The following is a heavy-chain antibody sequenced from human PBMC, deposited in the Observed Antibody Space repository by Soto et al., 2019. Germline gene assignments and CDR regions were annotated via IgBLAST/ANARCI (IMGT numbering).Heavy chain of an antibody. Sequence: PGGSLRLSCSASGFTFNSYGMHWVRPAPGKGLVWVSRINSDGSSTSYADSVKGRFTISRDNAKNTLYLQMNSLRAEDTAVYYCARESYSGYDLRYFDYWGQGTLVTVSS. CDR1: GFTFNSYG. CDR3: ARESYSGYDLRYFDY. J-gene: IGHJ4*02. V-gene: IGHV3-74*01. D-gene: IGHD5-12*01. CDR2: INSDGSST.